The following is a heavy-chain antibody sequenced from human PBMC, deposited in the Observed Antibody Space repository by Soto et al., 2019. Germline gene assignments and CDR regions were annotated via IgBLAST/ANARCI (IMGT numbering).Heavy chain of an antibody. CDR3: ARDSSGWYQFNY. J-gene: IGHJ4*02. V-gene: IGHV1-69*13. CDR2: IIPIFGTA. CDR1: GGTFSSYA. Sequence: GASVKVSCKASGGTFSSYAISWVRQAPGQGLEWMGGIIPIFGTANYAQKFQGRVTITADESTSTAYMELSSLRSEDTAVYYCARDSSGWYQFNYRGQGTPVTGSS. D-gene: IGHD6-19*01.